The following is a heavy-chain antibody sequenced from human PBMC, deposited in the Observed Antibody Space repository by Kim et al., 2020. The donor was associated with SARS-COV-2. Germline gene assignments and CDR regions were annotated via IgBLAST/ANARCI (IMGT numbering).Heavy chain of an antibody. J-gene: IGHJ4*02. Sequence: GGSLRLSCAASGFTFSSYAMSWVRQAPGKGLEWVSAISGSGGSTYYADSVKGRFTISRDNSKNTLYLQMNSLRAEDTAVYYCAIPTILLGEWLPSDYWGQGTLVTVSS. D-gene: IGHD3-3*01. CDR3: AIPTILLGEWLPSDY. CDR2: ISGSGGST. CDR1: GFTFSSYA. V-gene: IGHV3-23*01.